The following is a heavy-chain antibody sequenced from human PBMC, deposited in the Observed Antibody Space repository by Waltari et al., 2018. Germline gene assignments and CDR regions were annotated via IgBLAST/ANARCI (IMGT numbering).Heavy chain of an antibody. D-gene: IGHD4-17*01. CDR3: ARDPKGYGGNYFDY. Sequence: QVQLVQSGAEVKKPGASVTVSCKASGYTFTGYYMHWVRQAPGQGLEWMGRINPNSGGTNYAKKFQGRVTMTRDTSISTAYMELSRLRSDDTAVYYCARDPKGYGGNYFDYWGQGTLVTVSS. CDR2: INPNSGGT. CDR1: GYTFTGYY. V-gene: IGHV1-2*06. J-gene: IGHJ4*02.